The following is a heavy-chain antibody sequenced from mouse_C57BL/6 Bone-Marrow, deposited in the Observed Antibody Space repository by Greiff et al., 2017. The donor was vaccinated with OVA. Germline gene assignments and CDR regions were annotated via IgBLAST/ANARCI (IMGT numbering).Heavy chain of an antibody. J-gene: IGHJ3*01. CDR2: IWWDDDK. V-gene: IGHV8-8*01. CDR1: GFSLSTFGMG. CDR3: ARIETYYSSAWFAY. D-gene: IGHD2-12*01. Sequence: QVTLKVSGPGILQPSQTLSLPCSFSGFSLSTFGMGVGWIRQPSGKGLECLAHIWWDDDKYYIPALKRRLTISKDPSKNQVLLKIANVDTADTATYYCARIETYYSSAWFAYWGQGTLVTVSA.